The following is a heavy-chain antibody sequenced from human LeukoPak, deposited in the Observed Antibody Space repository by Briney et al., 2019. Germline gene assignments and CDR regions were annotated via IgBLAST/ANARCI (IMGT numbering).Heavy chain of an antibody. J-gene: IGHJ4*02. CDR3: ARDLRSISKGFDY. V-gene: IGHV1-18*01. D-gene: IGHD6-13*01. Sequence: RASVKVSCKASGYTFTTYGISWVRQAPGQGLEWMGWISANNGNTNYAQKFQGRVTMTTDTSTSTAYMELSSLRSEDTAVYYCARDLRSISKGFDYWGQGTLVIVSS. CDR2: ISANNGNT. CDR1: GYTFTTYG.